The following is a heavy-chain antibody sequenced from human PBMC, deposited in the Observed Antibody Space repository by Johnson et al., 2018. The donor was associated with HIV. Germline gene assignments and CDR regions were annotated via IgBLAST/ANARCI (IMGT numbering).Heavy chain of an antibody. CDR2: ISYDGSND. J-gene: IGHJ3*02. CDR3: TTDGSLLQCLEWSRADAFDI. D-gene: IGHD3-3*01. Sequence: VQLVESGGGVVRPGGSLRLSCAASGFTFDDYGMHWVRQAPGKGLEWVAVISYDGSNDYYADSVKGRFTIPRHNSKNTLYLQMNSLKTEDTAVYYCTTDGSLLQCLEWSRADAFDIWGQGTMVTVSS. V-gene: IGHV3-30*03. CDR1: GFTFDDYG.